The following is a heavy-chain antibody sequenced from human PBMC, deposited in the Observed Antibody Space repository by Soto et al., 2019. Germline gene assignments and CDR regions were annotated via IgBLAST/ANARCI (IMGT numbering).Heavy chain of an antibody. V-gene: IGHV3-33*01. J-gene: IGHJ2*01. CDR1: GFTFSSYG. CDR2: IWYDGSNK. Sequence: QVQLVESGGGVVQPGRSLRLSCAASGFTFSSYGMHWVRQAPGKGLEWVAVIWYDGSNKYYADSVKGRFTISRDNSKNTLYLQMNSLRAEDTAVYYCASGQEGHWYFDLWGRGTLVTVSS. CDR3: ASGQEGHWYFDL.